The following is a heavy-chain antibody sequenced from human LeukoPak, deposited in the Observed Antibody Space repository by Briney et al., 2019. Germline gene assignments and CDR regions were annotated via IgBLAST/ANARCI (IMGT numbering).Heavy chain of an antibody. CDR3: AKALHMSPTTISYGLDV. CDR2: ISGSGGST. V-gene: IGHV3-23*01. D-gene: IGHD1-1*01. CDR1: GFTFSSYA. J-gene: IGHJ6*02. Sequence: GGSLRLSCVGSGFTFSSYAMSWVRQAPGKGPEWVSGISGSGGSTHYADSVKGRFTISRDNSKNTLYLQMNSLRAEDTAIFYCAKALHMSPTTISYGLDVWGQGITVTVSS.